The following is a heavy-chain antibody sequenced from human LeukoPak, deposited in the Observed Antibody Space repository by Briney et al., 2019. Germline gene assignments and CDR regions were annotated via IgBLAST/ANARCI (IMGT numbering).Heavy chain of an antibody. J-gene: IGHJ6*03. V-gene: IGHV1-69*13. CDR3: ASKAARRLYYYYYMDV. Sequence: SVKVSCKASGGTFSSYAISWVRQAPGQGLEWMGGIIPIFGTANYAQKFQGRVTITADESTSTAYMELSSLRSEDTAVYYCASKAARRLYYYYYMDVWGKGTTVTVSS. CDR2: IIPIFGTA. CDR1: GGTFSSYA. D-gene: IGHD6-6*01.